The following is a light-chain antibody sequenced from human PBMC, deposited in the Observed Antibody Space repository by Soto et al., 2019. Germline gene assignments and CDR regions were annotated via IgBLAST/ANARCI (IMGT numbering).Light chain of an antibody. CDR1: QSITNNY. CDR2: LAS. CDR3: QQYGSSPWT. V-gene: IGKV3-20*01. J-gene: IGKJ1*01. Sequence: EIVLTQSPGTLSLSPGERATLSCRASQSITNNYLAWYQQKPGQAPRLLIYLASNRAAGIPDRFSGSGSGADFTLTINRLEPEDLAVYHCQQYGSSPWTFGQGTKVDIK.